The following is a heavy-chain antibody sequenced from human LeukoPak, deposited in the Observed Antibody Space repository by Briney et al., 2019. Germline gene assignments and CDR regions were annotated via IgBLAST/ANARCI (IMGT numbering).Heavy chain of an antibody. D-gene: IGHD3-3*01. CDR1: GGSFSGYY. J-gene: IGHJ5*02. CDR2: IKHSGST. CDR3: ARSGLPYYDFWSGSNRGFDP. Sequence: SETLSLTCAVYGGSFSGYYWSWIRQPPGKGLEWIGEIKHSGSTNYNPSLKSRVTISVDTSKNQFSLKLRSVTAADTAVYYCARSGLPYYDFWSGSNRGFDPWGQGTLVTVSS. V-gene: IGHV4-34*01.